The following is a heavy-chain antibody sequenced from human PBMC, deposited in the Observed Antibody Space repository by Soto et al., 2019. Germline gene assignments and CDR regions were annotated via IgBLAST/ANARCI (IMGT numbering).Heavy chain of an antibody. D-gene: IGHD4-4*01. Sequence: QVQLVESGGGVVQPGRSLRLSCAASGFIFSAYAMHWVRLAPGKGLEWVAVISYDGHNIYYADSVKGRFTISRDDFKNTLYLQMNSLRAEDTAVYYCARDSNSRPEYFYHGMDVWGQGTTVTVSS. V-gene: IGHV3-30-3*01. CDR2: ISYDGHNI. CDR1: GFIFSAYA. J-gene: IGHJ6*02. CDR3: ARDSNSRPEYFYHGMDV.